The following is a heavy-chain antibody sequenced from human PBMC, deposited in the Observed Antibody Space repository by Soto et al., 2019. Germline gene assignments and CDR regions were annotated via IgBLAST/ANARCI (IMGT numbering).Heavy chain of an antibody. CDR1: SGSISGYF. CDR2: IYYSGST. CDR3: ARRSIQENYFDS. Sequence: QVQLQESGPGLVKPSETLSLTCTVSSGSISGYFWSWIRQPPGKGLEWIGYIYYSGSTNYNPSLPSRVTISVDTSKNEFSLRLSSVTAADTAIYLCARRSIQENYFDSWGQGTLVTVSS. V-gene: IGHV4-59*01. D-gene: IGHD5-18*01. J-gene: IGHJ4*02.